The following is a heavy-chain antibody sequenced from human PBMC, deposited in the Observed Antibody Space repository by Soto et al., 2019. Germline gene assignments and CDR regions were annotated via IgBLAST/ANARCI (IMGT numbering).Heavy chain of an antibody. J-gene: IGHJ4*02. CDR3: ARDRTYGYSYFDY. D-gene: IGHD5-18*01. Sequence: SSETLSLTCTVSGGSVSSESYYWSWIRQPPGKGLECIGYIYYSGSTNYNPSLKSRVTISVDTSKNQFSLKLNSVTAADTAVYYCARDRTYGYSYFDYWGQGILVTVSS. V-gene: IGHV4-61*01. CDR1: GGSVSSESYY. CDR2: IYYSGST.